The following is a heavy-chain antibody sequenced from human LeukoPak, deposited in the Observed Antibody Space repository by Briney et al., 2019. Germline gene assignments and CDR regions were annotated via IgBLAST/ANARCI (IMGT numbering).Heavy chain of an antibody. Sequence: GGSLRLSCTASGITFGDYAMTWVRQAAGKGLEWVGFIRSKGYGGTTECAASVKGRFTISRDDSKRFAYLQMNSLKTEDTAVYYCTLASRYFYAAGSYYPAFDYWGQGTLVTVSS. V-gene: IGHV3-49*04. CDR2: IRSKGYGGTT. CDR1: GITFGDYA. CDR3: TLASRYFYAAGSYYPAFDY. D-gene: IGHD3-10*01. J-gene: IGHJ4*02.